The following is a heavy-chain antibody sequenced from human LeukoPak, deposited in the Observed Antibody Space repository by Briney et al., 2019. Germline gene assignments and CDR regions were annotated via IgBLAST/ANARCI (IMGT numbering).Heavy chain of an antibody. CDR1: RGSLTIGGYS. J-gene: IGHJ4*02. Sequence: SETLILTCNVSRGSLTIGGYSWSWIRPHPGKGLERIGHIYPSGRTQYNPSLESRLTISLDTSKNQFSLTLNSVTAADTAVYFCARSLRIGETPFDRWGQGTLVTVSS. V-gene: IGHV4-31*03. D-gene: IGHD3-10*01. CDR2: IYPSGRT. CDR3: ARSLRIGETPFDR.